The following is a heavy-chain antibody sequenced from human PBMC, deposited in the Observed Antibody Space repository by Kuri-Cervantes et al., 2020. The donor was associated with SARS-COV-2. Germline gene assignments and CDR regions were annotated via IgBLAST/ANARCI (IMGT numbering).Heavy chain of an antibody. CDR3: ARVGAYLGYCSSTSCYGPFDY. CDR1: GYSISSGYY. Sequence: SETLSLTCTVSGYSISSGYYWGWIRQPPGKGLEWIGSIYHSGGTYYNPSLKSRVTISVDTSKNQFSLKLSSVTAADTAVYYCARVGAYLGYCSSTSCYGPFDYWGQGTLVTVSS. V-gene: IGHV4-38-2*02. D-gene: IGHD2-2*01. J-gene: IGHJ4*02. CDR2: IYHSGGT.